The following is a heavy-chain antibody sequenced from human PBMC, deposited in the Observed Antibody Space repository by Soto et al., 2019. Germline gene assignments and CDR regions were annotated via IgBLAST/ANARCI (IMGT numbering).Heavy chain of an antibody. CDR2: IFGADET. D-gene: IGHD3-16*01. CDR1: GFSVTASN. V-gene: IGHV3-53*02. Sequence: EVQLVETGGDLIQPGGSLRLSCAASGFSVTASNMHWVRQAPGKGLEWVSVIFGADETYYADSVRGRFTSSRDNSKNTVYLQMDSLRFEDTALYCCARGGFDWGQGTLVTVSS. J-gene: IGHJ4*02. CDR3: ARGGFD.